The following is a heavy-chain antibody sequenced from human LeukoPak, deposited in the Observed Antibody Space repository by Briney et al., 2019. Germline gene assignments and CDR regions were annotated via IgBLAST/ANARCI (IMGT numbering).Heavy chain of an antibody. D-gene: IGHD1-26*01. V-gene: IGHV3-21*01. CDR2: ISSSSSYI. CDR1: GFTFSSYS. Sequence: GGSLRLSCAASGFTFSSYSMNWVRQVPGKGLEWVSSISSSSSYIYYADSVKGRFTISRDNAKNSLYLQMNSLRAEDTAVYYCARDLIVGATSFDYWGQGTLVTVSS. J-gene: IGHJ4*02. CDR3: ARDLIVGATSFDY.